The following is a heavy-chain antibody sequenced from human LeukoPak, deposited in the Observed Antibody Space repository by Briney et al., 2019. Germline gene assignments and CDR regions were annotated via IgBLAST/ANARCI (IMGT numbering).Heavy chain of an antibody. J-gene: IGHJ6*02. CDR3: VRSLPGTLLRGYGMDV. Sequence: LGEPLQISCKSPGSTSTSYCIGGLGRTPGKDREGMGVICRRNSDVRYSPSCQGQFTISAEKSTNTAYLHWGSLKASDSAMYYCVRSLPGTLLRGYGMDVWGPGTTVTVS. D-gene: IGHD3-10*01. CDR2: ICRRNSDV. CDR1: GSTSTSYC. V-gene: IGHV5-51*01.